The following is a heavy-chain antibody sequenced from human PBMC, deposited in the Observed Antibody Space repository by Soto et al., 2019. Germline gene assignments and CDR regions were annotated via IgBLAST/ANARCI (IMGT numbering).Heavy chain of an antibody. CDR1: GGSFSGYY. Sequence: PSETLSLTCAVYGGSFSGYYWSWIRQPPGKGLEWIGEINHSGSTNYNPSLKSRVTISVDTSKNQFSLKLSSVTAADTAVYYCARGANWGDYYYYYVDVWGKGTTVTVSS. V-gene: IGHV4-34*01. CDR3: ARGANWGDYYYYYVDV. J-gene: IGHJ6*03. CDR2: INHSGST. D-gene: IGHD7-27*01.